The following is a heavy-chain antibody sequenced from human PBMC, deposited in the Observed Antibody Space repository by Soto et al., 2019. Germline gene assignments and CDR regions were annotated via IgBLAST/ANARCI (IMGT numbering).Heavy chain of an antibody. D-gene: IGHD1-20*01. CDR2: IIPIFGTA. J-gene: IGHJ3*02. CDR1: GGTFSSYA. Sequence: GASVKVSCKASGGTFSSYAISWVRQAPGQGLEWMGGIIPIFGTANYAQKFQGRVTITADKSTSTAYMELSSLRSEDTAVYYCARDLPYNWNDGEDFGAFDIWGQGTMVTVSS. CDR3: ARDLPYNWNDGEDFGAFDI. V-gene: IGHV1-69*06.